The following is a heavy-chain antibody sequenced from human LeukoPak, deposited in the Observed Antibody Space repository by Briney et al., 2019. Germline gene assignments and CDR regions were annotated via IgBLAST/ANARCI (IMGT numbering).Heavy chain of an antibody. V-gene: IGHV3-15*01. CDR3: TTGAGYSDAFDI. CDR2: IKSKTDGGTT. Sequence: GGSLRLSCAASGFTFSSYLMSWVRQAPGKGLEWVGRIKSKTDGGTTDYAAPVKGRFTISRDDSKNTLYLQMNSLKTEDTAVYYCTTGAGYSDAFDIWGQGTMVTVSS. J-gene: IGHJ3*02. D-gene: IGHD3-10*01. CDR1: GFTFSSYL.